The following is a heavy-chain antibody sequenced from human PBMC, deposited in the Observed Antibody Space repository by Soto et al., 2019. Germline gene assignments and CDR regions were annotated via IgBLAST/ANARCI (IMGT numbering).Heavy chain of an antibody. D-gene: IGHD3-16*02. V-gene: IGHV4-30-4*01. Sequence: QVQLQESGPGLVKPSQTLSLTCTVSGGSISSGDYYWSWIRQPPGKGLEWIGYIYYSGSTYYNPSLKSRVTISVDTSKNQFALKLSSVTAADTAVYYCARDYPSWDYYDGMDVWGQGTTVTVSS. J-gene: IGHJ6*02. CDR3: ARDYPSWDYYDGMDV. CDR2: IYYSGST. CDR1: GGSISSGDYY.